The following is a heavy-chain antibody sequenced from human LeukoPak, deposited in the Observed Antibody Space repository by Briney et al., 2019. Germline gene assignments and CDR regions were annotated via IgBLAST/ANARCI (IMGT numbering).Heavy chain of an antibody. V-gene: IGHV4-31*03. Sequence: SETLSLTCTVSGGSISSGGYYWSWIRQHPGKGLEWIGYIYYSGSTYYNPSLKSRVTISVDTSKNQFSLKLSSVTAADTAVYYCARGGRYFDWLSPNALDIWGQGTMVTVSS. J-gene: IGHJ3*02. CDR1: GGSISSGGYY. CDR2: IYYSGST. CDR3: ARGGRYFDWLSPNALDI. D-gene: IGHD3-9*01.